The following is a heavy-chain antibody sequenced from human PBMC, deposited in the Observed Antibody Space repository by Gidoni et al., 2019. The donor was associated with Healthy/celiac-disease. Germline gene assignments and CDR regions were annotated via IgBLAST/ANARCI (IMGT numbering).Heavy chain of an antibody. CDR1: GYTFTSYY. V-gene: IGHV1-46*01. Sequence: QVQLVQSGAEVKKPGASVKVSCKASGYTFTSYYMHWVRQAPGQGLEWMGIINPSGGSTSYAQKFQGRVTMTRDTSTSTVYMELSSLRSEDTAVYYCARDLVGRPAMVRGVRGFDYWGQGTLVTVSS. CDR2: INPSGGST. J-gene: IGHJ4*02. D-gene: IGHD3-10*01. CDR3: ARDLVGRPAMVRGVRGFDY.